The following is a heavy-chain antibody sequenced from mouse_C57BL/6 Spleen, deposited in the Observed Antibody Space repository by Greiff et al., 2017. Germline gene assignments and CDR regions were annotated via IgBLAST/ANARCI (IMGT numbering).Heavy chain of an antibody. J-gene: IGHJ4*01. CDR1: GYTFTGSW. CDR3: ASRTYYDYDGYAMDY. Sequence: QVQLQQSGAELMKPGASVKLSCKATGYTFTGSWIEWVKQRPGHGLEWIGEILSGSGSINYNEKFKGKATLTADTSSNTAYMQLSSLTTEDSAIYYCASRTYYDYDGYAMDYWGQGTSVTVSS. D-gene: IGHD2-4*01. CDR2: ILSGSGSI. V-gene: IGHV1-9*01.